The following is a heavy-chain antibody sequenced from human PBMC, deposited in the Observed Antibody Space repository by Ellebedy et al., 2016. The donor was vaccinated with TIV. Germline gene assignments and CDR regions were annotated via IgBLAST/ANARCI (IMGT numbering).Heavy chain of an antibody. D-gene: IGHD2-2*01. CDR1: GFTFSNYY. CDR2: ISSSGTTI. CDR3: ASCVGWCSSTYHSVL. V-gene: IGHV3-11*01. Sequence: GESLKISCAASGFTFSNYYMNWIRQAPGKGLEWVSSISSSGTTIYYADSVKGRFTISRDNAKNSLYLQMNSLRAEDTAVYYCASCVGWCSSTYHSVLWGQGTTVTVSS. J-gene: IGHJ3*01.